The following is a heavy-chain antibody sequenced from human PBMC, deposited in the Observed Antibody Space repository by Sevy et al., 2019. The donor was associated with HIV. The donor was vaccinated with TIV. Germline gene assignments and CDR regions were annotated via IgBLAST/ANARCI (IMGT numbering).Heavy chain of an antibody. CDR2: IYHSGST. J-gene: IGHJ3*02. D-gene: IGHD3-22*01. Sequence: SETLSLTCAVSGYSISSGYYWGWIRQPPGKGLEWIGSIYHSGSTYYNPSLKSRVTISVDTSKNQFSLKLSSVTAADTAVYYCARSYYDSSGYYTLGTFDIWGQGTMVTVSS. CDR3: ARSYYDSSGYYTLGTFDI. CDR1: GYSISSGYY. V-gene: IGHV4-38-2*01.